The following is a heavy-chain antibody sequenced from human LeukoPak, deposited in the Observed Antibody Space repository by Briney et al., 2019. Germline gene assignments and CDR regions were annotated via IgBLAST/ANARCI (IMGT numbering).Heavy chain of an antibody. V-gene: IGHV4-38-2*02. D-gene: IGHD6-19*01. CDR1: GYSISSGYY. J-gene: IGHJ4*02. CDR3: ATPAVAGDAYYFDY. CDR2: IYHSGST. Sequence: SETLSLTCTVSGYSISSGYYWGWIRQPPGKGLEWIGSIYHSGSTYYNPSLKSRVTISVDTSKNQFSLKLSSVTAADTAVYYCATPAVAGDAYYFDYWGQGTLVTVSS.